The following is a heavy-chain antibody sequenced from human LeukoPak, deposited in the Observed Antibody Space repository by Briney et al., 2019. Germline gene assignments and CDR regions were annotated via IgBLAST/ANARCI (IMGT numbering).Heavy chain of an antibody. CDR3: ARAPWGDYVDY. Sequence: SETLSLTCTVSGGSISSGDYYWSWIRQPPGKGLEWIGYIYYSGSTYYNPSLKSRVTISVDTHKNQFSLQLSSVTAAHTAVYYCARAPWGDYVDYWGQGTLVTVSS. CDR1: GGSISSGDYY. CDR2: IYYSGST. V-gene: IGHV4-30-4*01. J-gene: IGHJ4*02. D-gene: IGHD3-16*01.